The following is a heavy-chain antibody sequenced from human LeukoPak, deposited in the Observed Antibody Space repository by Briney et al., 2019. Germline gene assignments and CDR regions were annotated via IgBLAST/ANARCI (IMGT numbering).Heavy chain of an antibody. CDR2: IYYSGST. V-gene: IGHV4-59*01. J-gene: IGHJ6*02. CDR1: GGSINSYY. Sequence: SETLSLTCTVSGGSINSYYWTWIRQPPGNGLEWIGYIYYSGSTHYNPSLNSRVTISMDTSKNHFSLKLSSVTAADTAIYYCARTSRHFYGSGSNLTPWPADMDVWGQGTKVTVSS. CDR3: ARTSRHFYGSGSNLTPWPADMDV. D-gene: IGHD3-10*01.